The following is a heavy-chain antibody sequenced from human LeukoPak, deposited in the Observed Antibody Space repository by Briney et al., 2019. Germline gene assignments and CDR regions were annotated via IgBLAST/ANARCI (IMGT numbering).Heavy chain of an antibody. Sequence: PGGSLRLSCAASGFTFSSYEMNWVRQAPGKGLEWVSYISSSGSTIYYADSVKGRFTISRDNAKNSLYLQMNSLRAEDTAVYHCARGLLWFGDLGPFDYWGQGTLVTVSS. D-gene: IGHD3-10*01. V-gene: IGHV3-48*03. J-gene: IGHJ4*02. CDR2: ISSSGSTI. CDR3: ARGLLWFGDLGPFDY. CDR1: GFTFSSYE.